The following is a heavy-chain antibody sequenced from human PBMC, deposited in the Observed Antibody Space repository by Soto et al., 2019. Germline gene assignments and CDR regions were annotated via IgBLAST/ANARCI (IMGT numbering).Heavy chain of an antibody. D-gene: IGHD5-12*01. CDR1: GGSISSGGYD. CDR3: ARDINGYGRFDF. CDR2: IYYSGST. J-gene: IGHJ4*02. Sequence: QVQLQESGPGLVKPSQTLSLTCTVSGGSISSGGYDWSWIRQHPGKVLEWIGYIYYSGSTYYNPSLKSRVIMSVDTSKNQFSLNLSSVTAADTAVYYCARDINGYGRFDFWGQGTLVTVSS. V-gene: IGHV4-31*03.